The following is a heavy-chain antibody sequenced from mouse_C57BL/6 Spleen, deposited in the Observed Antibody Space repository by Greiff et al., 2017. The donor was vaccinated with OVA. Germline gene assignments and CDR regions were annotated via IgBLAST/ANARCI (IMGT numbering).Heavy chain of an antibody. CDR3: TTESNYLAWFAY. V-gene: IGHV14-4*01. J-gene: IGHJ3*01. CDR2: IDPENGDT. Sequence: EVQLQESGAELVRPGASVKLSCTASGFNIKDDYMHWVKQRPEQGLEWIGRIDPENGDTEYASKFQGKATITADTSSNTAYLQLSSLTSEDTAVYYCTTESNYLAWFAYWGQGTLVTVSA. CDR1: GFNIKDDY. D-gene: IGHD2-5*01.